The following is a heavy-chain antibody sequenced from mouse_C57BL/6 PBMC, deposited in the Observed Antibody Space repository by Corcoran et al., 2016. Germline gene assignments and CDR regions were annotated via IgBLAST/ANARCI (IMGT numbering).Heavy chain of an antibody. J-gene: IGHJ4*01. CDR1: GYTFTDYY. Sequence: EVQLQQSGPEQVKPGASVKISCKASGYTFTDYYMNWVKQSHGKRLEWIGEINPNNGGTSYNQKFKGKATLTVDKSSSTAYMELRSLTSEDSAVYYCAGYYYAMDYWGQGTSVTVSS. CDR2: INPNNGGT. V-gene: IGHV1-26*01. D-gene: IGHD2-2*01. CDR3: AGYYYAMDY.